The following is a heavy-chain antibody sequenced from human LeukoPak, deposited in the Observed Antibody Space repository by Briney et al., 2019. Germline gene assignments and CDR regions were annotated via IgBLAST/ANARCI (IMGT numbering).Heavy chain of an antibody. J-gene: IGHJ5*02. D-gene: IGHD1-26*01. CDR1: GFTFSDHY. CDR3: ARPIVGATTGVS. CDR2: ISSSGSTI. V-gene: IGHV3-11*04. Sequence: AGGSLRLSCAASGFTFSDHYTSWIRQAPGKGLEWVSYISSSGSTIYYADSVKGRFTISRDNAKNSLYLQMNSLRAEDTAVYYCARPIVGATTGVSWGQGTLVTVSS.